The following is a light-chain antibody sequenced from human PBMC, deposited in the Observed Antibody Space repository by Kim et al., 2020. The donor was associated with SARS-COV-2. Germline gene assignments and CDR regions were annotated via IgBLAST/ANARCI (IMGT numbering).Light chain of an antibody. V-gene: IGKV1-5*03. CDR2: KAS. CDR1: QSISSW. J-gene: IGKJ4*01. CDR3: QQYKSYLLT. Sequence: DIQMTQSPSTLSASVGDRVTITCRASQSISSWLAWYQQKPGKAPKLLIYKASSLESGVPSRFSGSGSGTEFTLTISSLQPDDFATYYCQQYKSYLLTFAGGTKVDIK.